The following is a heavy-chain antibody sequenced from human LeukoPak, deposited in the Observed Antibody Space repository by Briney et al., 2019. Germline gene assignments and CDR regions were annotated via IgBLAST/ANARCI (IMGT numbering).Heavy chain of an antibody. CDR3: ARARYYYDSSEDDAFDI. CDR2: ISAYNGDT. V-gene: IGHV1-18*01. D-gene: IGHD3-22*01. J-gene: IGHJ3*02. CDR1: GYTFTSYG. Sequence: ASVKVSCKASGYTFTSYGFSWVRQAPGQGLEWMGWISAYNGDTKYALNLQGRVTMTTDTSTSTAYMELRSLRSDDTAVYYCARARYYYDSSEDDAFDIWGQGTMVTVSS.